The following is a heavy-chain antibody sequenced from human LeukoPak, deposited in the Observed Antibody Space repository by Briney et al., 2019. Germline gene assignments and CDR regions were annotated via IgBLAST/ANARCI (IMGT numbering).Heavy chain of an antibody. CDR2: IYTSGST. D-gene: IGHD6-13*01. J-gene: IGHJ5*02. CDR3: ARGSWIAAAAINWFDP. CDR1: GGSISSGSYY. Sequence: SQTLSLTCTVSGGSISSGSYYWSWLRQPAGKGLEWIGRIYTSGSTNYNPSLKSRVTISVDTSKNQFSLKLSSVTAADTAVYYCARGSWIAAAAINWFDPWGQGTLVTVSS. V-gene: IGHV4-61*02.